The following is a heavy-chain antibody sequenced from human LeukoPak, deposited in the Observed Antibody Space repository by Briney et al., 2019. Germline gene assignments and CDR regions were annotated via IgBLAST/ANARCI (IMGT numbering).Heavy chain of an antibody. V-gene: IGHV1-18*01. CDR2: ISAYNGNT. CDR3: ARSWAMVSADDY. J-gene: IGHJ4*02. CDR1: GYTFTSYG. D-gene: IGHD5-18*01. Sequence: ASVKVSCKASGYTFTSYGISWVRQASGQGLEWMGWISAYNGNTNYAQKLQGRVTMTTDTSTSTAYMELRSLRSDDTAVYYCARSWAMVSADDYWGQGTLVTASS.